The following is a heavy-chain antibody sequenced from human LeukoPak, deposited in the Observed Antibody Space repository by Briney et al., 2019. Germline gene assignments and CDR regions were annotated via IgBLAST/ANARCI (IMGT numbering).Heavy chain of an antibody. Sequence: GGSLRLSCAASGFTFSSYGMHWVRQAPGKGLEWVAVISYDGSNKYYADSVKGRFTVSRDNSKNTLYLQMNSLRAEDTAVYYCAKDGRTVTTRYYFDYWGQGTLVTVSS. D-gene: IGHD4-17*01. CDR2: ISYDGSNK. CDR1: GFTFSSYG. V-gene: IGHV3-30*18. CDR3: AKDGRTVTTRYYFDY. J-gene: IGHJ4*02.